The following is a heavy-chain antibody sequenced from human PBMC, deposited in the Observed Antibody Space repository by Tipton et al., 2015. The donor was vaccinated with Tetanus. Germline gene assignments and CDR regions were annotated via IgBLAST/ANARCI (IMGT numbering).Heavy chain of an antibody. CDR1: GGSISGSPYF. D-gene: IGHD6-6*01. J-gene: IGHJ5*02. CDR3: ARDQGGGRVVRLNWFGP. CDR2: IYYSGST. Sequence: LSLTCTVSGGSISGSPYFWNWIRQHPGKGLEWIGYIYYSGSTYYNPSLNGRVTISVDTSKNQFSLKLNSVTAADTAVYYCARDQGGGRVVRLNWFGPWGQGTLVTVSS. V-gene: IGHV4-31*03.